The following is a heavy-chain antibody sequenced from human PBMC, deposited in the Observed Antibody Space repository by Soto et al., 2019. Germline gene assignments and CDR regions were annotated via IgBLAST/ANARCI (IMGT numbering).Heavy chain of an antibody. J-gene: IGHJ4*02. CDR2: IIPIFCTA. CDR1: GGTFSSYA. V-gene: IGHV1-69*06. CDR3: SRGIQLWSPFDY. D-gene: IGHD5-18*01. Sequence: QVQLVQSGAEVKKPGSSVKVSCKASGGTFSSYAISWVRQAPGQGLEWMGGIIPIFCTANYAQKFQGRVTITADKSTSTAYMELSSLRSEYTAVYYCSRGIQLWSPFDYWVQGTLVTVSS.